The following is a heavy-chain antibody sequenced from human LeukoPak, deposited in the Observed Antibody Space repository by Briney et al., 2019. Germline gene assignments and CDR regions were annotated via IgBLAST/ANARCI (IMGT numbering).Heavy chain of an antibody. CDR3: AIPSSGRVKAFDY. J-gene: IGHJ4*02. CDR2: INHSGST. Sequence: PSETLSLTCAVYGGSFSGYYWSWIRQPPGKGLEWIGEINHSGSTNYNPSLKSRVTISVDTSKNQFSLKLSSVTAADTAVYYCAIPSSGRVKAFDYWGQGTLVTASS. D-gene: IGHD3-3*01. V-gene: IGHV4-34*01. CDR1: GGSFSGYY.